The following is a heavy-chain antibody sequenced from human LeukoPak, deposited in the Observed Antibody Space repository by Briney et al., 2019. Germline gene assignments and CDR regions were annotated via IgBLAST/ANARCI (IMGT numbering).Heavy chain of an antibody. CDR1: GFTFSSYA. V-gene: IGHV3-23*01. Sequence: GGSLRLSCAASGFTFSSYAMSWVRQAPGKGLEWVSAISGSGGSTYYADSVKGRFTISRDNSKNTLYLQMNSLRAEDTAVYYCAKDGVGPTMGFYFDYWGQGTLVTVSS. CDR3: AKDGVGPTMGFYFDY. CDR2: ISGSGGST. J-gene: IGHJ4*02. D-gene: IGHD1-26*01.